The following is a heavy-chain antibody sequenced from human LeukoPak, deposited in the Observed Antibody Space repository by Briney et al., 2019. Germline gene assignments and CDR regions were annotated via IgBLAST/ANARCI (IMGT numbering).Heavy chain of an antibody. J-gene: IGHJ4*02. V-gene: IGHV1-69*13. Sequence: ASVKVSCKASGGTFSSYPISWVRQAPGQGLEWMGGIIPIFGTANYAQKFQGRVTITADESTSTAYMELSSLRSEDTAVYYCARVVVPAENSRFDYWGQGTLVTVSS. CDR3: ARVVVPAENSRFDY. CDR2: IIPIFGTA. D-gene: IGHD2-2*01. CDR1: GGTFSSYP.